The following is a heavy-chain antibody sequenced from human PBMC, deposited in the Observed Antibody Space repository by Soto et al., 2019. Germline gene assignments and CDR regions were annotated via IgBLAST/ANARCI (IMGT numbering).Heavy chain of an antibody. CDR3: VRRGGAVAGTSRFDS. J-gene: IGHJ4*02. CDR1: GGSISSGSYF. Sequence: SETLSLTCTVSGGSISSGSYFWGCIRQPPGKGLEWIGIVYYSGSTYYNPSLRSRVTISVDTSKNQFSLKLNTVTAADTAVYYCVRRGGAVAGTSRFDSWGQGMLVTVSS. V-gene: IGHV4-39*01. D-gene: IGHD6-19*01. CDR2: VYYSGST.